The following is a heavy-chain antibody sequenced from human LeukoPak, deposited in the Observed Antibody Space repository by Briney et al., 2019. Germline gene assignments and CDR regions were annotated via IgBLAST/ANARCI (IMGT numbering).Heavy chain of an antibody. J-gene: IGHJ3*02. CDR3: ARSRDCSSTSCYGPLNAFDI. D-gene: IGHD2-2*01. CDR2: INPNGGST. V-gene: IGHV1-46*01. CDR1: GYTFTIYC. Sequence: ASVKVSFKSSGYTFTIYCMHWVRQAPGQGLEWMGIINPNGGSTRYAQKFQDRVTMTREMSTSTVYMELSSLRSEDTAMYYCARSRDCSSTSCYGPLNAFDIWGQGTMVTVSS.